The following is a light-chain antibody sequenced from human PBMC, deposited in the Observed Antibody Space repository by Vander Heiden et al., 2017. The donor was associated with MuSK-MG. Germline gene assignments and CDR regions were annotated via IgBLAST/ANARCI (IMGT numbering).Light chain of an antibody. CDR1: QSVSSN. CDR3: QQYNNGPPMFT. CDR2: GAS. V-gene: IGKV3-15*01. Sequence: VTTQPPATLSVSPGERATLSCRASQSVSSNLAWYQQKPGQAPRLLIYGASTRATGIPARFSGSGSGTEFTLTISSLQSEDFAVYYCQQYNNGPPMFTFGQGTKVDIK. J-gene: IGKJ2*01.